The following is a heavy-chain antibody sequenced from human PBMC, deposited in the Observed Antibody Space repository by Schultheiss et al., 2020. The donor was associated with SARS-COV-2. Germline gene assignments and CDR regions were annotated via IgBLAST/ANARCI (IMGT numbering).Heavy chain of an antibody. Sequence: GGSLRLSCAASGFTFSDYYMSWIRQAPGKGLEWVAVIWYDGSNKYYADSVKGRFTISRDNSKNTLYLQMNSLRAEDTAVYYCARGSGYDEDYYYYYMDVWGKGTTVTVSS. CDR1: GFTFSDYY. J-gene: IGHJ6*03. V-gene: IGHV3-33*08. CDR2: IWYDGSNK. D-gene: IGHD5-12*01. CDR3: ARGSGYDEDYYYYYMDV.